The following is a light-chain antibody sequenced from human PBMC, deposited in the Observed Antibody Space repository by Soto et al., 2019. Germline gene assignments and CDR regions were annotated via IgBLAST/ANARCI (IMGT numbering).Light chain of an antibody. Sequence: DIQMTQSPSSLSASVGDRVTITCRASQGISNYLAWYQQKPGQVPKLLIYAASTLQTGVPSRFSGSGSGTEFTLTISSLQPEDVATYYCQKYISAPQTFGQGTKVEIK. J-gene: IGKJ1*01. CDR1: QGISNY. CDR2: AAS. V-gene: IGKV1-27*01. CDR3: QKYISAPQT.